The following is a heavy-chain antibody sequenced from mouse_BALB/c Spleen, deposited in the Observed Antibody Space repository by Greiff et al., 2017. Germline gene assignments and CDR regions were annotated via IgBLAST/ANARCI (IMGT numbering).Heavy chain of an antibody. J-gene: IGHJ3*01. CDR1: GFTFSSYG. Sequence: EVKLVESGGGLVQPGGSLKLSCAASGFTFSSYGMSWVRQTPDKRLELVATINSNGGSTYYPDSVKGRFTISRDNAKNTLYLEMSSLRSEDTAMYYCARGGHRTWFAYWGQGTLVTVSA. CDR3: ARGGHRTWFAY. V-gene: IGHV5-6-3*01. CDR2: INSNGGST.